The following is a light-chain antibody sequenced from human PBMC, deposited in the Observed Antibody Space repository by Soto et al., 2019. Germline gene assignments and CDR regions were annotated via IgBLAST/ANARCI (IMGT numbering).Light chain of an antibody. Sequence: DIVMTQSPDSLAVSLGERATINCKSSQSVLYSSNNKNYLAWYQQKPGQPPKLLIYWASTRESGVPDRFSGSGSGTDFTLTISSLQAEDVAVYYCQQYYSTSGFTFGPGTKVD. CDR2: WAS. CDR3: QQYYSTSGFT. CDR1: QSVLYSSNNKNY. V-gene: IGKV4-1*01. J-gene: IGKJ3*01.